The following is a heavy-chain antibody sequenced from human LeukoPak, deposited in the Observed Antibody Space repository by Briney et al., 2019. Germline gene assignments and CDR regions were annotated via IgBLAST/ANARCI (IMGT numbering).Heavy chain of an antibody. Sequence: SETLSLTCTVSGGSISSYYWSWIRQPPGKGLEWIGYIYYSGSTNYNPSLKSRVTISVDTSKNQFSLKLSSVTAADTAVYYCARATGSFGGVGYYFDYWGQGTLVTVS. V-gene: IGHV4-59*01. J-gene: IGHJ4*02. CDR1: GGSISSYY. CDR3: ARATGSFGGVGYYFDY. D-gene: IGHD3-16*01. CDR2: IYYSGST.